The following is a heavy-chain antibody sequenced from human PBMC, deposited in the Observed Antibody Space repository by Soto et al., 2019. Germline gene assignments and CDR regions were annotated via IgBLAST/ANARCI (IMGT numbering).Heavy chain of an antibody. CDR3: ARGDSQVSSVFDY. CDR2: SHHSGET. D-gene: IGHD3-16*01. J-gene: IGHJ4*02. CDR1: GGPFPNGGYY. V-gene: IGHV4-31*03. Sequence: QVELQESGPGLVKPSQTLSLTCTVTGGPFPNGGYYWSWIRQEPGKGLEWIGYSHHSGETSYNPSLRSRVTISTDTSKTQFSLRLRSVTSADTAVYYCARGDSQVSSVFDYWGQGMLVTVSS.